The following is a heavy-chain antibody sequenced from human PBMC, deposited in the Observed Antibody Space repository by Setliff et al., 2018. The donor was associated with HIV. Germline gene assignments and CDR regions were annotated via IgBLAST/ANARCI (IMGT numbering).Heavy chain of an antibody. CDR3: ARGIGTRYNYYMDV. CDR2: IYHYGSP. Sequence: PSETLSLTCTVSGGSISSYFWTWIRQSPEKGLEWIGYIYHYGSPNYNPSLQSRVTMSADTSRNQLSLKLSSVTAADTAVYYCARGIGTRYNYYMDVWGIGTTVTVSS. D-gene: IGHD1-20*01. J-gene: IGHJ6*03. CDR1: GGSISSYF. V-gene: IGHV4-59*12.